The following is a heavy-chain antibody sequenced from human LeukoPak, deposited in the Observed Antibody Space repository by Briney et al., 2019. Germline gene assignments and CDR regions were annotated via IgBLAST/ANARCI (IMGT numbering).Heavy chain of an antibody. J-gene: IGHJ4*02. Sequence: ASVKVSCXASGYTFTGYYMHWVRQALGQGLEWMGWINPNSGGTNYAQKFQGRVTMTRDTSISTAYMELSRLRSDDTAVYYCASIAAQGTDPPHENFDYWGQGTLVTVSS. CDR3: ASIAAQGTDPPHENFDY. V-gene: IGHV1-2*02. CDR2: INPNSGGT. CDR1: GYTFTGYY. D-gene: IGHD6-6*01.